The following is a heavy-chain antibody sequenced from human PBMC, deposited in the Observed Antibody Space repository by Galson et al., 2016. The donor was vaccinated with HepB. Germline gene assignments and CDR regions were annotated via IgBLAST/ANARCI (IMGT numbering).Heavy chain of an antibody. Sequence: PALVKPTQTLTLTCTFSGFSLSTSGMSVNWIRQPPGRSLEWLALMYWDDDTRFSPSLGSRLTITTDAFKNQVVLTLTNTAPADTATYFCVYSPPGRGFSYGDFDYLGQGILVTVSS. CDR2: MYWDDDT. CDR3: VYSPPGRGFSYGDFDY. CDR1: GFSLSTSGMS. V-gene: IGHV2-5*08. D-gene: IGHD5-18*01. J-gene: IGHJ4*02.